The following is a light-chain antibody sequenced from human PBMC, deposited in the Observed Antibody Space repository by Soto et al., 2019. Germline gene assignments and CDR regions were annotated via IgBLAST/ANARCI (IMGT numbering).Light chain of an antibody. CDR1: SSGVGGYKY. Sequence: QSALTQPPSASGSPGQSVTISCTGTSSGVGGYKYVSWYQQHPGKAPKLMIFEVNKRPSGVPDRFSGSKSGNTASLTVSGLQVEDEADYYCSSYAGINNLGVFGTGTKLTVL. J-gene: IGLJ1*01. CDR3: SSYAGINNLGV. V-gene: IGLV2-8*01. CDR2: EVN.